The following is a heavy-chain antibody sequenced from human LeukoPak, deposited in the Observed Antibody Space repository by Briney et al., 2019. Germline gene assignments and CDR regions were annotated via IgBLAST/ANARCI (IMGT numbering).Heavy chain of an antibody. D-gene: IGHD2-2*01. CDR2: ISGDGVSP. CDR1: GFTFNNYA. CDR3: AKDAAPSCSSCYYDY. V-gene: IGHV3-23*01. J-gene: IGHJ4*02. Sequence: GGSLRLSCAASGFTFNNYALTWVRQTPGKGLECVSAISGDGVSPYYADSVRGRFTISRDNSENTLSLQMNSLRAEDTAVYYCAKDAAPSCSSCYYDYWGQGTLATVSS.